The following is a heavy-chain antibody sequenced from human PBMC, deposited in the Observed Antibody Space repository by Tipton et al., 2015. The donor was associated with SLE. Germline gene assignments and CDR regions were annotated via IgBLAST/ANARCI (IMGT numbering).Heavy chain of an antibody. J-gene: IGHJ4*02. CDR3: ARRRGSGRSFDY. V-gene: IGHV4-34*01. D-gene: IGHD3-10*01. CDR1: GGSFSGYY. CDR2: INHSGST. Sequence: TLSLTCAVYGGSFSGYYWGWLRQPPGKGLEWIGEINHSGSTNYNPSLKSRVPISVDTSKNQFSLKLSSVTAADTAVYYCARRRGSGRSFDYWGQGTLVTVSS.